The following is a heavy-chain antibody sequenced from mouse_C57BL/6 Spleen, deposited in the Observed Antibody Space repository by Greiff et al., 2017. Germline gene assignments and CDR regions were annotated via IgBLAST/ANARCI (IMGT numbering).Heavy chain of an antibody. J-gene: IGHJ2*01. Sequence: EVQLQQSGAELVRPGASVKLSCTASGFNIKDDYMHWVKQRPEQGLEWIGWIDPENGDTEYASKFQGKATITADTSSNTAYLQLSSLTSEDTAVYYCSTVITTVVADYWGQGTTLTVSS. CDR3: STVITTVVADY. D-gene: IGHD1-1*01. CDR1: GFNIKDDY. CDR2: IDPENGDT. V-gene: IGHV14-4*01.